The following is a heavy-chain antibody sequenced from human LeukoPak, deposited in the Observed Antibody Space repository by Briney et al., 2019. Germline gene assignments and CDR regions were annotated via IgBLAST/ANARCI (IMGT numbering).Heavy chain of an antibody. CDR1: GYTFTSYY. CDR3: ARDKGSTQYYYYYYMDV. CDR2: INPGGGST. D-gene: IGHD2-2*01. V-gene: IGHV1-46*01. Sequence: ASVKVSCKASGYTFTSYYMHWVRQAPGQGLEWMGIINPGGGSTSYAQKFQGRVTMTRDMSTSTVYMELSSLRSEDTAVYYCARDKGSTQYYYYYYMDVWGKGTTVTVSS. J-gene: IGHJ6*03.